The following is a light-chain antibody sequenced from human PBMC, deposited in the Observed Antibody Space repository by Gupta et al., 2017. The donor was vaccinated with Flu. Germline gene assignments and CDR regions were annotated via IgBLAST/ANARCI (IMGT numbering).Light chain of an antibody. V-gene: IGLV2-23*02. CDR3: CSYAGSSTYV. CDR2: EVS. J-gene: IGLJ1*01. Sequence: SIPISCTGASGDVGSYNLVSWYQQHPGKAPHLMIYEVSKRPSGVPNRFSGSKSGNTASLTISGLQAEDEADYYCCSYAGSSTYVFGPETKVTVL. CDR1: SGDVGSYNL.